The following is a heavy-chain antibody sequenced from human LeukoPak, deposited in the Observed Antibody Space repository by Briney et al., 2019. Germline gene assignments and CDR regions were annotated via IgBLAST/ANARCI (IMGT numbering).Heavy chain of an antibody. CDR1: GGSISSGGYY. D-gene: IGHD5-24*01. CDR2: IYHSGST. V-gene: IGHV4-30-2*01. Sequence: TSQTLSLTCTVSGGSISSGGYYWSWIRQPPGKGLEWIGYIYHSGSTYYNPSLKSRVTISVDTSKNQFSLNLSSVTAADTAVYYCASLKFGGGNNYDYWGQGTLVTVSS. CDR3: ASLKFGGGNNYDY. J-gene: IGHJ4*02.